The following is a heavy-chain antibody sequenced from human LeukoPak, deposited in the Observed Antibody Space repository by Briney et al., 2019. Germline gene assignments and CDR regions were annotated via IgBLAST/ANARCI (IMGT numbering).Heavy chain of an antibody. Sequence: PSETLSLTCAVYGGSFSGYYWSWIRQPPGKGLEWIGEINHSGSTNDNPSLKSRVTISVDTPKNQFSLKVSSVTAADTAVYYCARRRVGQYYSTAWGQGTLVTVSS. J-gene: IGHJ5*02. V-gene: IGHV4-34*01. CDR2: INHSGST. D-gene: IGHD3-10*01. CDR3: ARRRVGQYYSTA. CDR1: GGSFSGYY.